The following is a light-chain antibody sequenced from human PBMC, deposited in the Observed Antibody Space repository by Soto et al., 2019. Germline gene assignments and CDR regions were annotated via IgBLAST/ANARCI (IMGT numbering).Light chain of an antibody. J-gene: IGLJ3*02. CDR2: GNS. V-gene: IGLV1-40*01. CDR3: QSYDSSQSAL. CDR1: SSNIGAGYD. Sequence: QSALTQPPSVSGAPGQRVTISCTGSSSNIGAGYDVHWYQQLPGTAPKLLIYGNSNRPSGVPDRFSGSKSGTSASLAITGLQAEDEADYYCQSYDSSQSALFGGGTKVTVL.